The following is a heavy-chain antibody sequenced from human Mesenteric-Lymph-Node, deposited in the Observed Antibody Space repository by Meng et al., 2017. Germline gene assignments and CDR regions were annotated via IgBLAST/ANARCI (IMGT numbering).Heavy chain of an antibody. J-gene: IGHJ4*02. CDR3: ARDVDGLGFCRSSSCSD. CDR2: IYYTGST. D-gene: IGHD2-2*01. V-gene: IGHV4-39*07. Sequence: SETLSHTCTVSGGSISSSSYYWGWIRQPPGKGLEWIGSIYYTGSTYYNPSLKSRVTISVDTSKNQFSLKLNSVIAADTAVYYCARDVDGLGFCRSSSCSDWGQGTLVTVSS. CDR1: GGSISSSSYY.